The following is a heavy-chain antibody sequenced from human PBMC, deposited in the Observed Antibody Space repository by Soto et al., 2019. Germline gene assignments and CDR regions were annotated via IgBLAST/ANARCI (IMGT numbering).Heavy chain of an antibody. Sequence: SVKVSCKASGGAFSSYAISWVRQAPGQGLEWMGGIIPIFGTANYAQKFQGRVTITADESTSTAYMELSSLRSEDTAVYYCARVGDRSGYYYYFDYWGQGTLVTVSS. V-gene: IGHV1-69*13. CDR2: IIPIFGTA. J-gene: IGHJ4*02. D-gene: IGHD3-22*01. CDR3: ARVGDRSGYYYYFDY. CDR1: GGAFSSYA.